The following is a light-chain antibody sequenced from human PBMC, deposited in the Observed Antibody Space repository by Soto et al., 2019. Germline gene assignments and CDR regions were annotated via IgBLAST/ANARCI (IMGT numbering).Light chain of an antibody. J-gene: IGKJ1*01. CDR2: DAS. Sequence: DTQMTQSPSTLSAFVGDRVTITCRASQSISGWLAWYQQKPGKAPKLLIYDASSLESGVPSRFSGSGSGTEFTLTISSLQSDDFATYYCQQYNSYSWTFGQGTKVEIK. V-gene: IGKV1-5*01. CDR3: QQYNSYSWT. CDR1: QSISGW.